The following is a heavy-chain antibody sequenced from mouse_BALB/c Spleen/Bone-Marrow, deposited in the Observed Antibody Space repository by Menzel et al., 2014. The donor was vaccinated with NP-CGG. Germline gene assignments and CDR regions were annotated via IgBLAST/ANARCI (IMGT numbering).Heavy chain of an antibody. CDR1: GFTFNIYA. Sequence: VQLKESGGGLVQPKGSLKLSCAASGFTFNIYAMNWVRQAPGKGLEWVARIRSKSKNYATYYADSVKDRFTISRDDSQSMLHLQVNSLKTEDIAMYYCVRHSYHDNSLDYWGQGISVIVSS. D-gene: IGHD2-12*01. J-gene: IGHJ4*01. CDR2: IRSKSKNYAT. V-gene: IGHV10-1*02. CDR3: VRHSYHDNSLDY.